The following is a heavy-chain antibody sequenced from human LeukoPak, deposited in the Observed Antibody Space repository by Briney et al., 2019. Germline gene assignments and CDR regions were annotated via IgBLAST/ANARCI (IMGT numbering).Heavy chain of an antibody. CDR1: GGSISSSSYY. Sequence: PSETLSLTCTVSGGSISSSSYYWGWIRQPPGKGLEWIGSIYYSGSTYYNPSLKSRVTISVDTSKNQFSLKLCSVTAADTAVYYCARDKKGSHYPDYWGQGTLVTVSS. V-gene: IGHV4-39*07. CDR2: IYYSGST. CDR3: ARDKKGSHYPDY. D-gene: IGHD3-10*01. J-gene: IGHJ4*02.